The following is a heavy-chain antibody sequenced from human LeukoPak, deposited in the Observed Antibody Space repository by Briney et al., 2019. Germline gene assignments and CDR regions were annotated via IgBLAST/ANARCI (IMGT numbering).Heavy chain of an antibody. Sequence: SETLSLTCAVYGGSFSGYYWSWIRQPPGKGLEWIGEINHSGSTNYNPSLKSRVTMSVDTSKNQFSLKLSSVTAADTAVYYCARGFRVFDYWGQGTLVTVSS. CDR3: ARGFRVFDY. J-gene: IGHJ4*02. D-gene: IGHD2-21*01. V-gene: IGHV4-34*01. CDR2: INHSGST. CDR1: GGSFSGYY.